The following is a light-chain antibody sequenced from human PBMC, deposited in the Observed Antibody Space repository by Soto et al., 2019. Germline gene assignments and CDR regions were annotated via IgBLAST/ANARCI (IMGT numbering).Light chain of an antibody. CDR1: QSVSSSY. Sequence: EIVLTQSPGTLSLSPGERATLSCRASQSVSSSYLAWYQQKPGQAPRLLIYGASSRATGIPDSFSGSGSGTDFTLTISRLEPEYFAVYYCQQYDSSPLTFGGGTKVEIK. CDR2: GAS. CDR3: QQYDSSPLT. V-gene: IGKV3-20*01. J-gene: IGKJ4*01.